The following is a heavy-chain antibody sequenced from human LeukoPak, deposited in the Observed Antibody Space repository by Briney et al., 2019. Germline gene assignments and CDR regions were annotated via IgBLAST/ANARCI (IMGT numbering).Heavy chain of an antibody. V-gene: IGHV1-69*04. Sequence: SVKVSCKASGGTFSSYAISWVRQAPGQGLEWMGRIIPILGIANYAQKFQGRVTITADKSTSTAYMELSSLRSEDTAVYYCARDNRYXGYSXVDYWGXGTLVTV. CDR2: IIPILGIA. CDR1: GGTFSSYA. CDR3: ARDNRYXGYSXVDY. D-gene: IGHD5-12*01. J-gene: IGHJ4*02.